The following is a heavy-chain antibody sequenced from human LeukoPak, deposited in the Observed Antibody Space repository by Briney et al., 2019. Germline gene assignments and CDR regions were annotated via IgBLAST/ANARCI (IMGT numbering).Heavy chain of an antibody. D-gene: IGHD6-25*01. V-gene: IGHV4-59*01. CDR2: IYYSGST. CDR3: AREVTGIAAAGYSYFDL. J-gene: IGHJ2*01. CDR1: GGSISSYY. Sequence: PSGTLSLTCTVSGGSISSYYWSWIRQPPGKGLEWIGYIYYSGSTNYNPSLKSRVTISVDTSKNQFSLKLSSVTAADTAVYYCAREVTGIAAAGYSYFDLWGRGTLVTVSS.